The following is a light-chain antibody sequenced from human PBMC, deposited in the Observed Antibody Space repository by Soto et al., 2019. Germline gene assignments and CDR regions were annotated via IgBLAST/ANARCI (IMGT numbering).Light chain of an antibody. CDR1: QSVSSQ. CDR2: DVS. V-gene: IGKV3-15*01. J-gene: IGKJ1*01. Sequence: EIVMTQSPSTLSVSPGERATLSCRASQSVSSQLAWYQQKPGQAPRLLIYDVSSSATGIPARFSCSGSGTEFTLTISGLQSEDFAVYDCQQSNNSPGKFGQGTKVEMK. CDR3: QQSNNSPGK.